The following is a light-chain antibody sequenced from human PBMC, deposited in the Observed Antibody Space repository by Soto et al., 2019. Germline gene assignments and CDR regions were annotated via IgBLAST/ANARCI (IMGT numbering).Light chain of an antibody. CDR3: QQFNDYPQLT. Sequence: AIQLTQSPSSLSASVGDRVTFTCRASQGISSGLAWYQQKPGKAPKILMSDAFTLESGGPSRFIGSGSGTEFTLTISSRQPEDFATYYRQQFNDYPQLTFGGGNKVEI. J-gene: IGKJ4*02. CDR1: QGISSG. V-gene: IGKV1D-13*01. CDR2: DAF.